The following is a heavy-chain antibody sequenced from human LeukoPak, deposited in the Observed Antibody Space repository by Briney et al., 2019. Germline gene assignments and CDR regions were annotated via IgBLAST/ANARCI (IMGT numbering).Heavy chain of an antibody. Sequence: PSVTLSLACTVSGGSISSYYWSWIRQPPGKGLEWIGYIYYSGSTNYNPSLKSRVTISVDTSKNQFSLKLSSVTAADTAVYYCARTHYGFDYWGQGTLVTVSS. CDR3: ARTHYGFDY. V-gene: IGHV4-59*01. CDR2: IYYSGST. J-gene: IGHJ4*02. CDR1: GGSISSYY. D-gene: IGHD3-10*01.